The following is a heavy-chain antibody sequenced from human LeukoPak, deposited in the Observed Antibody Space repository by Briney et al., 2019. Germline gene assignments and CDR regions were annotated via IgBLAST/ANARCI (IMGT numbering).Heavy chain of an antibody. D-gene: IGHD6-13*01. V-gene: IGHV1-18*01. CDR3: AREGIAAAPYYYGMDV. CDR1: GYTFTSYG. CDR2: ISAYNGNT. Sequence: ASVKVSCKASGYTFTSYGISWVRQAPGQVLEWMGWISAYNGNTNYAQKLQGRVTMTTDTSTSTAYMELRSLRSDDTAVYYCAREGIAAAPYYYGMDVWGQGTTVTVSS. J-gene: IGHJ6*02.